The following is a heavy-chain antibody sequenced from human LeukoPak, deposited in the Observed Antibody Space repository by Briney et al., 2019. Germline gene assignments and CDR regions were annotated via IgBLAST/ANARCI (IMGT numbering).Heavy chain of an antibody. D-gene: IGHD2-15*01. CDR2: ISSSSSYI. CDR1: GFTFSSYS. Sequence: GGSLRLSCAASGFTFSSYSMNWVRQAPGKGLEWVSSISSSSSYIYYADSVKGRFTISRDNAKNSLCLQMNSLRAEDTAVYYCARDRMVAATAFDYWGQGTLVTVSS. J-gene: IGHJ4*02. CDR3: ARDRMVAATAFDY. V-gene: IGHV3-21*01.